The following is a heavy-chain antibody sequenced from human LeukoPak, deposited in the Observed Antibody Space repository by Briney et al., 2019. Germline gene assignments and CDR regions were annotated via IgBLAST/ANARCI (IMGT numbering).Heavy chain of an antibody. CDR2: ISDGGDTT. V-gene: IGHV3-23*01. CDR3: AKTQGFFDH. CDR1: GFTFSNNG. J-gene: IGHJ4*02. Sequence: GGSLRLSCEASGFTFSNNGMTWVRQAPGKGMEWVTGISDGGDTTYDAGSVKGRFTVSRDNSKNILYLQMNSLRAEDTAIYYCAKTQGFFDHWGQGSLVTVSS.